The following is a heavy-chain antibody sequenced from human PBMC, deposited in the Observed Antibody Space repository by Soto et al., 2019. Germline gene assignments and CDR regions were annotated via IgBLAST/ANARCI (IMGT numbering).Heavy chain of an antibody. CDR3: ASKPRYCSGGSCYQFDY. V-gene: IGHV4-30-4*01. Sequence: QVQLQESGPGLVKPSQTLSLTCTVSGGSISSGDYYWSWIRQPPGQGLEWIGYIYYSGSTYYNPALKSRVTISGDTSKNQFSLKRSSVTAADTAVYYCASKPRYCSGGSCYQFDYWGQGTLVTVSA. CDR1: GGSISSGDYY. J-gene: IGHJ4*02. CDR2: IYYSGST. D-gene: IGHD2-15*01.